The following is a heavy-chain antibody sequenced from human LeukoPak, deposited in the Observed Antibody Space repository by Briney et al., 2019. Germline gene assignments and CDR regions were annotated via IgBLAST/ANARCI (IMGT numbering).Heavy chain of an antibody. CDR2: ISGSGGMT. Sequence: GKGLEWVSAISGSGGMTYYADSVKGRFTISRDNSKNTLYLQMKSLRAEDTAVYYCAKDLAPGIYWGQGTLVTVSS. D-gene: IGHD3-10*01. J-gene: IGHJ4*02. V-gene: IGHV3-23*01. CDR3: AKDLAPGIY.